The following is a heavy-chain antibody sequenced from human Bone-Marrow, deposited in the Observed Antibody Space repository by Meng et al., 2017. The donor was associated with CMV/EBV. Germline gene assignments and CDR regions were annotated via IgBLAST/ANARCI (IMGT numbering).Heavy chain of an antibody. CDR2: ISGSGSRT. CDR3: AKVLRARTPNFYYGMDV. CDR1: GFSFSTYG. J-gene: IGHJ6*02. Sequence: GESLKISCAASGFSFSTYGMNWVRQAPGKGLEWVSTISGSGSRTYIADSVKGRLTISRDNSKNTLYLEMNSLRAEDTAVYYCAKVLRARTPNFYYGMDVWGQGTTVTVSS. V-gene: IGHV3-23*01. D-gene: IGHD4-23*01.